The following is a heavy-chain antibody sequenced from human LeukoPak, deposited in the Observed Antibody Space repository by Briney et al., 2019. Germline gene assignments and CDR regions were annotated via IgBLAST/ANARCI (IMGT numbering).Heavy chain of an antibody. Sequence: SETLSLTCTVSGGSISSYYWSWIRQPAGKGPEWIGRIYTSGSTNYNPSLKSRVTMSVDTSKNQFSLKLSSVTAADTAVYYCARDKGDCSSTSCYYWFDPWGQGTLVTVSS. CDR1: GGSISSYY. CDR3: ARDKGDCSSTSCYYWFDP. D-gene: IGHD2-2*01. CDR2: IYTSGST. J-gene: IGHJ5*02. V-gene: IGHV4-4*07.